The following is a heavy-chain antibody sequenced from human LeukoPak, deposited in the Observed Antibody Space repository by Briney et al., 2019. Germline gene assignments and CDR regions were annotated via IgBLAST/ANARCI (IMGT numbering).Heavy chain of an antibody. CDR1: GYTFTSYY. D-gene: IGHD3-16*02. J-gene: IGHJ4*02. CDR2: INPSGGST. CDR3: ARALITFGGVIVRESRGYDY. Sequence: ASVKVSCKASGYTFTSYYMHWVRQAPGQGLEWMGIINPSGGSTSYAQKFQGRVTITADESTSTAYMELSSLRSEDTAVYYCARALITFGGVIVRESRGYDYWGQGTLVTVSS. V-gene: IGHV1-46*01.